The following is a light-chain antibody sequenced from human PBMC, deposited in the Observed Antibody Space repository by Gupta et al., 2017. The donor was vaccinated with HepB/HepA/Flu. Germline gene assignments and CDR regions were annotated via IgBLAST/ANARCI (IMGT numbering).Light chain of an antibody. CDR1: QSVLYSSNNKNY. Sequence: DIVMTQSPDSLAVSLGERATINCKSSQSVLYSSNNKNYLAWYQQKLGQPPKLLLYWASTRESGVPDRFSGSGSGTDFTLTISSLQAEDVAVYYCQQYDITPRTFGQGTKLEIK. CDR2: WAS. J-gene: IGKJ2*02. V-gene: IGKV4-1*01. CDR3: QQYDITPRT.